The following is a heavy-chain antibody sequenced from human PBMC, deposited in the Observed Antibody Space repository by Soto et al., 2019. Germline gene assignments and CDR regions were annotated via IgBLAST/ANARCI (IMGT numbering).Heavy chain of an antibody. CDR1: GGSFSGYY. V-gene: IGHV4-34*01. Sequence: SETLSLTCAVYGGSFSGYYWSWIRQPPGKGLEWIGEINHSGSTNYNPSLKSRVTISVDTSKNQFSLKLSSVTAADTAVYYCGRGFTRRRVEGGVPAPRNGSAPGGKGTLVPVSP. D-gene: IGHD2-15*01. J-gene: IGHJ5*02. CDR3: GRGFTRRRVEGGVPAPRNGSAP. CDR2: INHSGST.